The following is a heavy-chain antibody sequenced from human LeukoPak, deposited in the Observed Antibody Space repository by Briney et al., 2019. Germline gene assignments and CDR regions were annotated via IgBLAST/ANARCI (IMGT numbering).Heavy chain of an antibody. J-gene: IGHJ4*02. V-gene: IGHV4-31*03. CDR2: IYYSGST. CDR1: GGSISSGGYY. Sequence: PSETLSLTCTVSGGSISSGGYYWSWIRQHPGRGLEWIGYIYYSGSTYYNPSLKSRVTISVDTSKNQFSLKLSSVTAADTAVYYCARDWAGLIDYWGQGTLVTVSS. CDR3: ARDWAGLIDY. D-gene: IGHD3-16*01.